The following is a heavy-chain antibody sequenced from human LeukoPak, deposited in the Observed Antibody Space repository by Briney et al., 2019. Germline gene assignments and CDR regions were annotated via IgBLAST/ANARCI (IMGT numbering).Heavy chain of an antibody. CDR1: GFTFSNYA. Sequence: GGSLRLSCAASGFTFSNYAMSWVRQAPGKGLEWVSAISGSGDTTYYADSVKGRFTISRDNSKNTLYLQMNSLRADDTAVYYCAKAKTQAMVLPGNYWGQGTLVTVSS. V-gene: IGHV3-23*01. CDR2: ISGSGDTT. J-gene: IGHJ4*02. CDR3: AKAKTQAMVLPGNY. D-gene: IGHD5-18*01.